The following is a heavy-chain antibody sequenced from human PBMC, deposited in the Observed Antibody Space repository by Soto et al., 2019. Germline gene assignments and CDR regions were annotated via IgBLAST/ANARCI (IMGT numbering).Heavy chain of an antibody. V-gene: IGHV3-30-3*01. J-gene: IGHJ3*02. CDR1: GFTFSSYA. D-gene: IGHD3-22*01. CDR3: ARGSSGYQRGNDAFDI. Sequence: QVQLVESGGGVVQPGRSLRLSCAASGFTFSSYAMHWVRQAPGKGLEWVAVISYDGSNKYYADSVKGRFTISRDNSKNTLYLQMNSLRAEDTAVYYCARGSSGYQRGNDAFDIWGQGTMVTVSS. CDR2: ISYDGSNK.